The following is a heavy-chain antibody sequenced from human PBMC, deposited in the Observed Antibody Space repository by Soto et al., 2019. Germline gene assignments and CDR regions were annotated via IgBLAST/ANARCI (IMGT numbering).Heavy chain of an antibody. CDR1: GFTFGGYA. V-gene: IGHV3-49*03. J-gene: IGHJ4*02. CDR2: IRSNTYGGTT. CDR3: TRAKGFRGSEAVDH. D-gene: IGHD2-15*01. Sequence: GGSLRLSCAASGFTFGGYAMNWFRQAPGKGLEWVGFIRSNTYGGTTGYAASVKGRFTISRDDSENIAYLQMNSLKSEDTAMYYCTRAKGFRGSEAVDHWGQGTSVTVSS.